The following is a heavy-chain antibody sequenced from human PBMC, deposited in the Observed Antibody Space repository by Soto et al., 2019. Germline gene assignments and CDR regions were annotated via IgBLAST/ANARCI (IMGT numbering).Heavy chain of an antibody. J-gene: IGHJ4*02. V-gene: IGHV3-7*05. Sequence: GGSLRLSCVASGFIFSTYWMSWVRQAPGKGLEWVANIKQEGSEQFYVDSVKGRFTISRDNAKNSVYLQMNSLRAEDTAVYYCARLAYSGWYWDSFDYWGQGTLVTVSS. D-gene: IGHD6-19*01. CDR3: ARLAYSGWYWDSFDY. CDR2: IKQEGSEQ. CDR1: GFIFSTYW.